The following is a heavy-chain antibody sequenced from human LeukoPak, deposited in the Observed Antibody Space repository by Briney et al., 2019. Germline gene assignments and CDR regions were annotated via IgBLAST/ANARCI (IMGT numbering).Heavy chain of an antibody. CDR2: ISYDGSNK. CDR3: AKGLLRSNWFDP. D-gene: IGHD2-21*02. V-gene: IGHV3-30*18. J-gene: IGHJ5*02. CDR1: GFTFSSYG. Sequence: GGSLRLSCAASGFTFSSYGMPWVRQAPGKGLEWVAVISYDGSNKYYADSVKGRFTISRDNSKNTLYLQMNSLRAEDTAVYYCAKGLLRSNWFDPWGQGTLVTVSS.